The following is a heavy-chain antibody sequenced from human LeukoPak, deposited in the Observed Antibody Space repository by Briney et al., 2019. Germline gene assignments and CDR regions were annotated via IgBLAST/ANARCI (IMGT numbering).Heavy chain of an antibody. V-gene: IGHV1-2*02. J-gene: IGHJ4*02. CDR2: INLSTGGT. Sequence: ASVKVSCKASGYTFTGYYMHWMRQSPGQGLEWRGWINLSTGGTNYAQKFQGRVTMTRDTSISTAYMELRRLRYDDTAVYYCASWAGGDEPVASFDYWGQGTLVTVSS. CDR1: GYTFTGYY. CDR3: ASWAGGDEPVASFDY. D-gene: IGHD3-10*01.